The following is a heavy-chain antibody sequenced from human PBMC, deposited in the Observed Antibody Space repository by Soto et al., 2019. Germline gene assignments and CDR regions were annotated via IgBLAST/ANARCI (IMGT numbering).Heavy chain of an antibody. CDR2: IFYSGST. D-gene: IGHD6-6*01. CDR1: GDSISSGGYY. V-gene: IGHV4-30-4*01. Sequence: QVQLQESGPGLVKPSQTLSLTCTVSGDSISSGGYYWSWIRQPPGKGLEWIGYIFYSGSTYFNPSLKSRVTISVDTSKNQFSLKLSSVAAADTAVYYCARGRDSSSASGDYFDYWGQGTLVTVSS. CDR3: ARGRDSSSASGDYFDY. J-gene: IGHJ4*02.